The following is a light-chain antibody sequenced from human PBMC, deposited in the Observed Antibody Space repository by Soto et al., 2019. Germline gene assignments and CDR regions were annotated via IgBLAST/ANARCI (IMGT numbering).Light chain of an antibody. CDR1: RSDVGGYNY. CDR2: EVS. Sequence: QSALTQPPSASGSPGQSVTITCTGTRSDVGGYNYVSWYQQHPGKAPKLMIYEVSKRPSGVPDRFSGSKSGNTASLTVSGLQADDEADYYCSSYGGSNSVVFGGGTKLTVL. V-gene: IGLV2-8*01. J-gene: IGLJ2*01. CDR3: SSYGGSNSVV.